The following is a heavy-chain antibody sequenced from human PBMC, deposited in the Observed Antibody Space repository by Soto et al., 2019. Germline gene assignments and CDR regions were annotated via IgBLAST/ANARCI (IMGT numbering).Heavy chain of an antibody. Sequence: QVRLVQSGAEVKEPGDSVRVSCEASGYTFTAYHIHWVRQAPGQGLEWMGWINPKFGDTGYAQDFQGRVSMTSDMSISTVYMELSRLTSDDTALYSCARKMDYYYGRGSGNEHGVWGQGTTVTVFS. CDR2: INPKFGDT. D-gene: IGHD3-10*02. J-gene: IGHJ6*02. V-gene: IGHV1-2*02. CDR3: ARKMDYYYGRGSGNEHGV. CDR1: GYTFTAYH.